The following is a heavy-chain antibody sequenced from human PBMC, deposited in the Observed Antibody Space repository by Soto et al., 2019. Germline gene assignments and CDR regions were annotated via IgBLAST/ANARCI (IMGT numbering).Heavy chain of an antibody. CDR2: ISAYNGNT. CDR1: GYTFTSYG. Sequence: ASVKVSCKASGYTFTSYGISWVRQAPGQGLEWMGWISAYNGNTNYAQKLQGRVTMTTDTSTSTAYMELRSLRSDDTAVYYCARDLRVWFGELFGYYGIDVWAQGTTVTGSS. J-gene: IGHJ6*02. CDR3: ARDLRVWFGELFGYYGIDV. V-gene: IGHV1-18*01. D-gene: IGHD3-10*01.